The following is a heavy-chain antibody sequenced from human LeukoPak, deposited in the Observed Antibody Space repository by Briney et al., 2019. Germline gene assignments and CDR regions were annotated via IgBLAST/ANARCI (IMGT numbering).Heavy chain of an antibody. V-gene: IGHV3-23*01. CDR1: GFTFSSYA. CDR3: AKETYSSGWYPYFDY. Sequence: GGSLRLSCVASGFTFSSYAMSWVRQAPGKGLEWVSGISGSGGSTYYADSVKGRFTIPRDNSKNTLFLQMNSLGAEDTAVYYCAKETYSSGWYPYFDYWGQGTLVTVSS. CDR2: ISGSGGST. D-gene: IGHD6-19*01. J-gene: IGHJ4*02.